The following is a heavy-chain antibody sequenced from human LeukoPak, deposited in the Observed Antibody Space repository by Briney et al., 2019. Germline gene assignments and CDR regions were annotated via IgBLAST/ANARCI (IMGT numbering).Heavy chain of an antibody. Sequence: PSQTLSLTCTVSGGSISSGSYYWSWIRQPAGKGLEWIGRIYTSGSTNYNPSLKSRATISVDTSKNQFSLKLSSVTAADTAVYYCARDRELWNWFDPWGQGTLVTVSS. V-gene: IGHV4-61*02. CDR2: IYTSGST. D-gene: IGHD1-26*01. J-gene: IGHJ5*02. CDR3: ARDRELWNWFDP. CDR1: GGSISSGSYY.